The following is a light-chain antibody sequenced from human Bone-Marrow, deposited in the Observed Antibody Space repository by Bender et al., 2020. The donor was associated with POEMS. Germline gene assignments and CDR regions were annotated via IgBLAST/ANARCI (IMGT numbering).Light chain of an antibody. CDR3: ATWDDRLNAWL. Sequence: QSVLTQPPSASGTPGQSVTISCSGGSIGRNPTNWYQQLPGTAPRLVIYADDRRPSGGPNRFSAAKSGASASLAISGLQSEDAADYYCATWDDRLNAWLFGGGTKLTVL. CDR2: ADD. CDR1: SIGRNP. V-gene: IGLV1-44*01. J-gene: IGLJ3*02.